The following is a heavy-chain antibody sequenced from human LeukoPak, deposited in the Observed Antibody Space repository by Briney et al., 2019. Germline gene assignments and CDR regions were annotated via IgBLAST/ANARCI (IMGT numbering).Heavy chain of an antibody. CDR3: ARDLLWSAGVDI. CDR1: GGSISSQF. D-gene: IGHD3-10*01. CDR2: IYNSGTT. J-gene: IGHJ4*02. V-gene: IGHV4-59*11. Sequence: SETLSLTCTVSGGSISSQFWSWIRQPPGKGLEWIGNIYNSGTTNYNPSLESRVTLSVDKSKNQFSLNLSSVTAADTAVYYCARDLLWSAGVDIWGQGILVTVSS.